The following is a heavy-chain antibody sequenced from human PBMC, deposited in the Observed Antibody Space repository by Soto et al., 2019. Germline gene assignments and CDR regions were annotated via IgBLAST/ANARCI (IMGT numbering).Heavy chain of an antibody. V-gene: IGHV3-33*01. CDR2: IWSDGSNK. Sequence: QVQLVESGGGVVQPGRSLRLSCAVSGFTFSTYGMHWVRQAPGKGLEWVAVIWSDGSNKYYADSVKGRFIISRDNSKNTLYLQMNSLRAEDTAVYYCARNEMITAIVYYYYGMDVWGQGTTVTVSS. D-gene: IGHD3-16*01. J-gene: IGHJ6*02. CDR1: GFTFSTYG. CDR3: ARNEMITAIVYYYYGMDV.